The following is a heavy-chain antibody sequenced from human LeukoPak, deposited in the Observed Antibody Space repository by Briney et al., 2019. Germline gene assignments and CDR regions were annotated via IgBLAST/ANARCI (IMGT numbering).Heavy chain of an antibody. CDR1: DDSISDYY. CDR3: TRGAGWLIDY. J-gene: IGHJ4*02. Sequence: SETLSLTCTVSDDSISDYYRGWIRQPPGKGLEWIGYFYNSGRSTYNPSLKSRVTISADTSKNHFSLRLNSVTTADTAVYYRTRGAGWLIDYWGQGILVTVSS. V-gene: IGHV4-59*01. CDR2: FYNSGRS. D-gene: IGHD3-16*01.